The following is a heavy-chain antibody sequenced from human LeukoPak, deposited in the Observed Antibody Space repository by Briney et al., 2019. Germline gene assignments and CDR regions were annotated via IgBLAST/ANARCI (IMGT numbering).Heavy chain of an antibody. V-gene: IGHV4-34*01. CDR1: GGSFSSYY. D-gene: IGHD3-10*01. CDR2: INHSGST. J-gene: IGHJ6*03. CDR3: ARGLPTYYYGSGKWPSYYMDV. Sequence: SETLSLTCAVYGGSFSSYYRSWIRQPPGKGLEGIGEINHSGSTNYNPSLKSRVTISVDTSKNQFSLKLSSVTAADTAVYYCARGLPTYYYGSGKWPSYYMDVWGKGTTVTVSS.